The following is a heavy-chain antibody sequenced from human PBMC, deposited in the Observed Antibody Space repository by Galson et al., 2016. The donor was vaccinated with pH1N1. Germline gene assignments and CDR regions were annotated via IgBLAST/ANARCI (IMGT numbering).Heavy chain of an antibody. CDR1: GGSFSDSF. J-gene: IGHJ4*02. Sequence: LSLTCAVYGGSFSDSFWRWVRQPPGKGLEWIGEINQSGSTHYNPTLKSRVTISEDTSRNQLSLKLSSVTAADTAVYYCARWEITTVTKFDYWGQGTLVTVSS. CDR3: ARWEITTVTKFDY. V-gene: IGHV4-34*01. D-gene: IGHD4-17*01. CDR2: INQSGST.